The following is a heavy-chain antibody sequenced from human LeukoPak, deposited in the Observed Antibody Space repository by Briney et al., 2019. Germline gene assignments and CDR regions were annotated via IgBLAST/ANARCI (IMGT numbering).Heavy chain of an antibody. J-gene: IGHJ3*02. V-gene: IGHV4-4*07. Sequence: SETLSLTCTVSGGSINNYYWSWIRQPAGKGLEWIGRIYTRGSTNYNPSLKSRVNMSVDTSKNQFSLKLSAVTAADTAVYYCARGRYCSADICSGGDAFDIWGQGTMVSVSS. CDR1: GGSINNYY. D-gene: IGHD2-15*01. CDR2: IYTRGST. CDR3: ARGRYCSADICSGGDAFDI.